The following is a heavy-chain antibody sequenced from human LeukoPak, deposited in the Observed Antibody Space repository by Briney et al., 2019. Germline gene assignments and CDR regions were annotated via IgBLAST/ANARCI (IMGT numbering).Heavy chain of an antibody. CDR1: GGSISSGDYY. CDR2: IYYSGST. J-gene: IGHJ6*02. Sequence: SETLSLTCTVSGGSISSGDYYWSWIRQPPGKGLEWIGYIYYSGSTYYNPSLKSRVTISVDTSKNQFSLKLSSVTAADTAVYYCARDRPNYYDTLEYYYCMDVWGQGTTVTVSS. V-gene: IGHV4-30-4*01. CDR3: ARDRPNYYDTLEYYYCMDV. D-gene: IGHD3-22*01.